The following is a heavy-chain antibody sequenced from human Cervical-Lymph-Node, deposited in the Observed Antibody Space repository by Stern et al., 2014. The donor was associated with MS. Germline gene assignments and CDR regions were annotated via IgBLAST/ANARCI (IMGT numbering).Heavy chain of an antibody. CDR3: ARDSERMTYLDY. CDR1: GGTFSTYA. D-gene: IGHD1-1*01. CDR2: IIPIFGTA. J-gene: IGHJ4*02. Sequence: VQLVESGAEVKKPGASVKVSCQASGGTFSTYAINWVRQAPGQGLEWMGGIIPIFGTANYAQKFQGRVTITADESTSTAYMELSSLRSEDTAVYYCARDSERMTYLDYWGQGTLVTVSS. V-gene: IGHV1-69*01.